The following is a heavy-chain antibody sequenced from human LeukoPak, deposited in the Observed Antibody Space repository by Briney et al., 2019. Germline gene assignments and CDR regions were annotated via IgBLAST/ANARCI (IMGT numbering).Heavy chain of an antibody. CDR2: INPNSGGT. CDR1: GYTFTGYY. J-gene: IGHJ5*02. Sequence: ASVKVSCKASGYTFTGYYMHWVRQAPGQGLEWMGWINPNSGGTNYAQKLQGRVTMTTDTSTSTAYMELRSLRSDDTAVYYCARNPLFGTNGEENWFDPWGQGTLVTVSS. CDR3: ARNPLFGTNGEENWFDP. D-gene: IGHD2-8*01. V-gene: IGHV1-2*02.